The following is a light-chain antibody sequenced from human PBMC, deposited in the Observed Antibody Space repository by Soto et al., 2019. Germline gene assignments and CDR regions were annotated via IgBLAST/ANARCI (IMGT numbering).Light chain of an antibody. V-gene: IGKV3-11*01. CDR1: QSVSSY. Sequence: EIVLTQSPATLSLSPGERATLSCRASQSVSSYLAWYQQKPGQAPRLLIYDASNRATGIPARFSGSGSGTAFTLTISRLEPEDLAVYYCQQRSNWPPLTFGGGTKVEIK. CDR3: QQRSNWPPLT. J-gene: IGKJ4*01. CDR2: DAS.